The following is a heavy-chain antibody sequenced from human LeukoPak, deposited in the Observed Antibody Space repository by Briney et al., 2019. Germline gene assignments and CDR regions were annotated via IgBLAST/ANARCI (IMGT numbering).Heavy chain of an antibody. J-gene: IGHJ3*02. Sequence: SETLSLTCAVSGASIGSGSWWSWVRQPPGKGLEWIGEYFHSGSTNYNPSLKSRVTISVDTSKNQFSLKLSSVTAADTAVYYCARVDDDYGDFNDAFDIWGQGTMVTVSS. V-gene: IGHV4-4*02. CDR1: GASIGSGSW. CDR3: ARVDDDYGDFNDAFDI. D-gene: IGHD4-17*01. CDR2: YFHSGST.